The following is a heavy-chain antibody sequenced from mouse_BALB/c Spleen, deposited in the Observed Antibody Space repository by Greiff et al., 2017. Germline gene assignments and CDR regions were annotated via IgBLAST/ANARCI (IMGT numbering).Heavy chain of an antibody. D-gene: IGHD1-2*01. CDR3: ERDHYYGYGY. V-gene: IGHV5-17*02. J-gene: IGHJ2*01. Sequence: EVQLMESGGGLVQPGGSRKLSCAASGFTFSSFGMHWVRQAPEKGLEWVAYISSGSSTIYYADTVKGRFTISRDNPKNTLFLQMTSLRSEDTAMYKCERDHYYGYGYWGQGTTVTVSA. CDR1: GFTFSSFG. CDR2: ISSGSSTI.